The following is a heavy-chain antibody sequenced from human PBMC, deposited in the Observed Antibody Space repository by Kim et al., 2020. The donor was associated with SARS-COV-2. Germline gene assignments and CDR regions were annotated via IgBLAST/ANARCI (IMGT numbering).Heavy chain of an antibody. J-gene: IGHJ6*02. Sequence: GGSLRLSCAASGFTFSSYGMHWVRQAPGKGLEWVAVIWYDGSNKYYADSVKGRFTISRDNSKNTLYLQMNSLRAEDTAVYYCAKDQVVSLYSSGRGIGPMDVWGQGTTVTVSS. CDR3: AKDQVVSLYSSGRGIGPMDV. V-gene: IGHV3-33*06. CDR1: GFTFSSYG. D-gene: IGHD6-19*01. CDR2: IWYDGSNK.